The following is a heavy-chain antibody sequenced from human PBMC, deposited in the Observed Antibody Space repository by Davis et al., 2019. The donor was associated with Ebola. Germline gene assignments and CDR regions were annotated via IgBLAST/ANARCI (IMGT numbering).Heavy chain of an antibody. V-gene: IGHV3-21*04. CDR3: ALGTAVITPLDF. D-gene: IGHD1-14*01. CDR1: GFTFSSYN. Sequence: GESLKISCVASGFTFSSYNMNWVRQAPGKGLEWVSSITDSSNYIYYEDSVKGRFTISRDNSNNSLYLHMNSLTPEDSALYYCALGTAVITPLDFWGQGSLVTVSS. J-gene: IGHJ4*02. CDR2: ITDSSNYI.